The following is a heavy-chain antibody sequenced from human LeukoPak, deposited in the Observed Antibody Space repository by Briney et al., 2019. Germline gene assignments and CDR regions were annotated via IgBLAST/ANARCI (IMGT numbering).Heavy chain of an antibody. Sequence: GESLRLSCAASGFTFSNYWMTWVRQAPGKGLEWVANIKPDESEKYYVDSVRGRFAISRDNAKNSLYLQMNSLRAEDTAVYYCARISKGGYKSGRRDPPYYFDYWGQGTLVPVSS. V-gene: IGHV3-7*03. CDR2: IKPDESEK. CDR3: ARISKGGYKSGRRDPPYYFDY. CDR1: GFTFSNYW. D-gene: IGHD5-18*01. J-gene: IGHJ4*02.